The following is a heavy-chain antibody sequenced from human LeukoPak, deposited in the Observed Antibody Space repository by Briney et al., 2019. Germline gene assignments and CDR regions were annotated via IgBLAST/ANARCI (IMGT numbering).Heavy chain of an antibody. CDR1: GGSISSDY. CDR2: IYYSGST. D-gene: IGHD1-1*01. CDR3: ARHSDWNLYYYYYYGMDV. J-gene: IGHJ6*02. Sequence: PSETLSLTCTVSGGSISSDYWSWIRQPPGKGLEWIGYIYYSGSTNYNPSLKSRVTISVDTSKNQFSLKLSSVTAADTAVYYCARHSDWNLYYYYYYGMDVWGQGTTVTVSS. V-gene: IGHV4-59*08.